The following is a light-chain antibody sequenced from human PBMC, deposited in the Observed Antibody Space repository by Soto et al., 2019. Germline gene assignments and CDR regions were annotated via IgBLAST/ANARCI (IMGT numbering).Light chain of an antibody. CDR3: QSYDDSLSVHYV. V-gene: IGLV1-40*01. Sequence: QLVLTQPPSVAGAPGHRVTISCTGSSSNIGSTYDVQWYQQLPGTAPKLLIHGNTDRPSGVPDRFSGSKSGTSASLAITGLQADDEADYYCQSYDDSLSVHYVFGTGTKVTVL. CDR1: SSNIGSTYD. J-gene: IGLJ1*01. CDR2: GNT.